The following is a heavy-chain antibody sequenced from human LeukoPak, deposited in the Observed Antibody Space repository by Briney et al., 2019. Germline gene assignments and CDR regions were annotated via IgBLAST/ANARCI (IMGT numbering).Heavy chain of an antibody. V-gene: IGHV4-39*01. D-gene: IGHD6-19*01. CDR2: IYYSGST. J-gene: IGHJ1*01. CDR3: ARSLSYSSGSDLKYFQH. CDR1: GGSISSGSYY. Sequence: SETLSLTCTASGGSISSGSYYWSWIRQPAGKGLEWIGSIYYSGSTYYNPSLKSRVTISVDTSKNQFSLKLSSVTAADTAVYYCARSLSYSSGSDLKYFQHWGQGTLVTVSS.